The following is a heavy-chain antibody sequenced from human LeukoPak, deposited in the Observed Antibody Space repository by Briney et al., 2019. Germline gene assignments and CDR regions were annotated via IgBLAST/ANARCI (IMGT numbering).Heavy chain of an antibody. J-gene: IGHJ4*02. CDR1: GVSISSSEW. D-gene: IGHD3-9*01. CDR3: GKTDIYFNPIDY. V-gene: IGHV4-4*02. CDR2: IHRAGST. Sequence: SETLSLTCAVSGVSISSSEWWIWVRQPPGQGLEWIGEIHRAGSTRYNPSLKSRVTISMDYSKNQFSLKLTSVTAADTAIYYCGKTDIYFNPIDYWGPGALVTVSS.